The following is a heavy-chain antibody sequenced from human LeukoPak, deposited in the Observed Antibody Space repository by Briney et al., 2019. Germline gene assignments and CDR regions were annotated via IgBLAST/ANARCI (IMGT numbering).Heavy chain of an antibody. CDR3: ARKKTRGLDY. Sequence: GGSLRLSCAASGFTFSSYTMNWVRQAPGKGLEWVSYISDSGSAIYYAGSVKGRLTISRDNAKNSLYLQMNSLRVDDTAIYYCARKKTRGLDYWGQGTLVTVSS. J-gene: IGHJ4*02. CDR2: ISDSGSAI. CDR1: GFTFSSYT. D-gene: IGHD3-10*01. V-gene: IGHV3-48*04.